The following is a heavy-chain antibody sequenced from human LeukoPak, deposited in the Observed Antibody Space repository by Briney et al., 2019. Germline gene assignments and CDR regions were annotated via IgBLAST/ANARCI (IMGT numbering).Heavy chain of an antibody. V-gene: IGHV1-18*01. CDR2: INTHNGNT. CDR3: ARDTPQHLKRYDY. D-gene: IGHD6-13*01. Sequence: ASVNVSCKACGYNFDKFGIAWVRQAPGQGLEGMGWINTHNGNTKYAQQYQGRVTITTDTSTSTVYMELRSLRSDDTAVYFCARDTPQHLKRYDYWGQGTQVTVSS. CDR1: GYNFDKFG. J-gene: IGHJ4*02.